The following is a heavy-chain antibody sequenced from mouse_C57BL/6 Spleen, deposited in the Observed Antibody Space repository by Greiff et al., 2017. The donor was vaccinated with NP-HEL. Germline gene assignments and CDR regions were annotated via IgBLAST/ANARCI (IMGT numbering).Heavy chain of an antibody. CDR1: GYAFTNYL. CDR2: INPGSGGT. CDR3: ARPYYYGSSFYAMDY. J-gene: IGHJ4*01. Sequence: VKLQESGAELVRPGTSVKVSCKASGYAFTNYLIEWVKQRPGQGLEWIGVINPGSGGTNYNEKFKGKATLTADKSSSTAYMQLSSLTSEDSAVYFCARPYYYGSSFYAMDYWGQGTSVTVSS. V-gene: IGHV1-54*01. D-gene: IGHD1-1*01.